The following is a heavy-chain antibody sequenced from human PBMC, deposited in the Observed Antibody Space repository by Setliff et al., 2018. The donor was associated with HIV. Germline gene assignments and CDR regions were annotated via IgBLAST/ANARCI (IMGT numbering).Heavy chain of an antibody. D-gene: IGHD6-19*01. CDR2: ISGSGDST. Sequence: PGGSLRLSCAASGFTFSSYAMSWVRQAPGKGLEWVSTISGSGDSTYYADSVKGRFTISRDNSKNTLYLQMNSLRAEDTAVYYCAKDSPYSSGWSRCFQHWGQGTLVTVSS. V-gene: IGHV3-23*01. CDR1: GFTFSSYA. CDR3: AKDSPYSSGWSRCFQH. J-gene: IGHJ1*01.